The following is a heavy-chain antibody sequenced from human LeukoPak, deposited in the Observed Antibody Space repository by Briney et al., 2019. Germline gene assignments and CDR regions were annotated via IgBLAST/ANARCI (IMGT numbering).Heavy chain of an antibody. Sequence: GGSLRLTCAASGFTVNNEYMYWVRQAPGRGLEGVSLIYADGRRFYSDSVKDRFTISRDDSRNTLDLQMDSLRAEDTAVYFCVRSVFSWGQGTRVTVSS. CDR2: IYADGRR. V-gene: IGHV3-66*01. CDR1: GFTVNNEY. CDR3: VRSVFS. J-gene: IGHJ5*02. D-gene: IGHD2-8*01.